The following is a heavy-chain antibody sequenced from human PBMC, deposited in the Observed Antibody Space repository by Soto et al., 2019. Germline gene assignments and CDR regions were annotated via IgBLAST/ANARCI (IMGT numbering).Heavy chain of an antibody. V-gene: IGHV4-59*01. J-gene: IGHJ6*03. CDR3: ARVKAAALPYYYYYMDV. Sequence: SETLSLTCTVSGGSISSYYWSWIRQPPGKGLEWIGYIYYSGSTNYNPSLKSRVTISVDTSKNQFSLKLSSVTAADTAVYYCARVKAAALPYYYYYMDVWGKGTTVTVSS. CDR2: IYYSGST. CDR1: GGSISSYY. D-gene: IGHD6-13*01.